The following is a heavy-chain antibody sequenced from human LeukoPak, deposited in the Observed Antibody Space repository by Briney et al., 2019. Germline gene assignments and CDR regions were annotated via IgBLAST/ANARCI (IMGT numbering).Heavy chain of an antibody. Sequence: SETLSLTGAVSVDSISSGYYWGWIRQRPGHGLEWIGSIYHSGSTYYNPSLKSRVTISVDTSKNQFSLKLSSVAAADTAVYYCASPVYRYSDNGRVYWGQGTLVTVSS. CDR2: IYHSGST. D-gene: IGHD5-12*01. CDR3: ASPVYRYSDNGRVY. J-gene: IGHJ4*02. CDR1: VDSISSGYY. V-gene: IGHV4-38-2*01.